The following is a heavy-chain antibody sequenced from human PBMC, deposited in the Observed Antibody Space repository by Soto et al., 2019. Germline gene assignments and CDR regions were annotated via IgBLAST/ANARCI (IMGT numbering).Heavy chain of an antibody. CDR1: GFTFSSYA. D-gene: IGHD4-17*01. V-gene: IGHV3-21*01. J-gene: IGHJ6*02. CDR3: ARKGYGDYGGMDV. Sequence: PGGSLRLSCAASGFTFSSYAMHWVRLAPGKGLEWVSSISNSRSYIYYADSVKGRFTISRDNAKDSLYLQMSSLRAEDTAVYYCARKGYGDYGGMDVWGQGTTVTVSS. CDR2: ISNSRSYI.